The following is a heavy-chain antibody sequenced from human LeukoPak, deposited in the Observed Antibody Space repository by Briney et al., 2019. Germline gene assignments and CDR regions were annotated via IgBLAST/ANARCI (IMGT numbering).Heavy chain of an antibody. Sequence: GGTLRLSCATSGFTFTTYWMTWVRQAPGKGLEWVAHINQDGSEKYSVDSVKGRFTISRDNAKKSLYLQMNSLRAEDTAVYYCAKRGSSGWSNFDYWGQGTLVTVSS. CDR1: GFTFTTYW. J-gene: IGHJ4*02. V-gene: IGHV3-7*03. CDR2: INQDGSEK. CDR3: AKRGSSGWSNFDY. D-gene: IGHD6-13*01.